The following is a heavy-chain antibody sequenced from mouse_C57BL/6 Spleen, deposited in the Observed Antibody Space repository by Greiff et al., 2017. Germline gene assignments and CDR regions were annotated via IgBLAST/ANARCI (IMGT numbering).Heavy chain of an antibody. CDR1: GYAFSSSW. Sequence: QVQLQQSGPELVKPGASVKISCKASGYAFSSSWMNWVKQRPGKGLEWIGRIYPGDGDTNYNGKFKGKATLTADKSSSTAYMQLSSLTSEDSAVYSCARRSFTIYDGYYDYWGQGTTLTVSS. CDR2: IYPGDGDT. CDR3: ARRSFTIYDGYYDY. D-gene: IGHD2-3*01. V-gene: IGHV1-82*01. J-gene: IGHJ2*01.